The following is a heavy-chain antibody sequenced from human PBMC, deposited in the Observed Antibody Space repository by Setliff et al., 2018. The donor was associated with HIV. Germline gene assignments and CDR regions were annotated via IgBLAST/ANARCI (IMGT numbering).Heavy chain of an antibody. V-gene: IGHV4-61*09. CDR3: ARHYYDSSGYFLIDY. D-gene: IGHD3-22*01. CDR1: GDFFSSDYY. J-gene: IGHJ4*02. Sequence: PSETLSLTCTVSGDFFSSDYYWGWIRQSPGKGLEWIGHIYTSGSTNYNPSLKSRVTISVDTSKNQFSLKLSSVTAADTAVYYCARHYYDSSGYFLIDYWGQGTLVTVSS. CDR2: IYTSGST.